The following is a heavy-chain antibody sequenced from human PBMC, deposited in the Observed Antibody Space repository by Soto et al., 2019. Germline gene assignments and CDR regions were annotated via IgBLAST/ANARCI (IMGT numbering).Heavy chain of an antibody. Sequence: PGGTLRLSCAASGFTFSSYAMSWVRQAPGKGLEWVSAISGSGGSTYYADSVKGRFTISRDNSKNTLYLQMNSLRAEDTAVYYCAKVSRYFDWLLPLDYWGQGTLVTVSS. J-gene: IGHJ4*02. CDR2: ISGSGGST. D-gene: IGHD3-9*01. V-gene: IGHV3-23*01. CDR1: GFTFSSYA. CDR3: AKVSRYFDWLLPLDY.